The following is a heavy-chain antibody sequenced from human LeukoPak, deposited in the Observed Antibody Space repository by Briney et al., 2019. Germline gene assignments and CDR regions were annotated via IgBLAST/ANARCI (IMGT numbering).Heavy chain of an antibody. CDR3: ARESSSSSWYLYYYYYMDV. CDR2: INPNSGGT. CDR1: GYTFTSYY. V-gene: IGHV1-2*02. Sequence: ASVKVSCKASGYTFTSYYMHWVRQAPGQGLEWMGWINPNSGGTNYAQKFQGRVTMTRDTSISTAYMELSRLRSDDTAVYYCARESSSSSWYLYYYYYMDVWGKGTTVTISS. J-gene: IGHJ6*03. D-gene: IGHD6-13*01.